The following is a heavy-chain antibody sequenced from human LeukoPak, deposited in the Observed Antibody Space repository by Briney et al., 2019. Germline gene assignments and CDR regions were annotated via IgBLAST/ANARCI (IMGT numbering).Heavy chain of an antibody. Sequence: PGGSLRLSCAPSGFTFSLYGMHWVRQAPGKGLEWVALISYDGNNKYYTDSVKGRFTISRANSKNTLYLQMNSLRSEDTAVYYCAKGGTRSRDAYNLDYWGQGTLVTVSS. D-gene: IGHD5-24*01. J-gene: IGHJ4*02. CDR2: ISYDGNNK. CDR1: GFTFSLYG. V-gene: IGHV3-30*18. CDR3: AKGGTRSRDAYNLDY.